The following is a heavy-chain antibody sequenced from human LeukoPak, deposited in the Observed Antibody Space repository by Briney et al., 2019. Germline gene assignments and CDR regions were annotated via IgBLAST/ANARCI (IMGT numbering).Heavy chain of an antibody. V-gene: IGHV5-51*01. CDR2: IYPDDSDT. CDR1: GYSFPSFW. D-gene: IGHD3-9*01. J-gene: IGHJ4*02. Sequence: GESLKISCKGSGYSFPSFWIGWVRQIRRKGMEWMGIIYPDDSDTRHTPSLQGQVSISADKSISTAYLQWSSLKASDTAMYYCARFLHQLRYFDWLFEIDYWGQGTLVTVSS. CDR3: ARFLHQLRYFDWLFEIDY.